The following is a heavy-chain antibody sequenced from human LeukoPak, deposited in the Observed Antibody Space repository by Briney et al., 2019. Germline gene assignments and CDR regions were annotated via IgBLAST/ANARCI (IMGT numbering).Heavy chain of an antibody. CDR1: GGSFSGYY. D-gene: IGHD3-3*02. CDR3: ARGPRIFGVVIPFDY. CDR2: INHSGST. J-gene: IGHJ4*02. V-gene: IGHV4-34*01. Sequence: PSETLSLTCAVYGGSFSGYYWSWIRQPPGKGLEWIGEINHSGSTNYNPSLKSRVTISVDTSKNQFSLKLSSVTAADTAVYYCARGPRIFGVVIPFDYWGQGTLVTVSS.